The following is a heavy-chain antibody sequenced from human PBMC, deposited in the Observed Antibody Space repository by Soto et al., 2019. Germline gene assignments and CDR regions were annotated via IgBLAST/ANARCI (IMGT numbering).Heavy chain of an antibody. Sequence: EVQLVESGGGSVQPGESLRLSCAASGFPFSSYWIHWVRQAPGKGLVWVSRVKYDGTITNYADSLRGRLTISRDNAKNTVYLQMNSLRVEDTDVYDCARGAQGGYYVEVWGKGTTVTVSS. D-gene: IGHD6-13*01. V-gene: IGHV3-74*01. J-gene: IGHJ6*03. CDR2: VKYDGTIT. CDR3: ARGAQGGYYVEV. CDR1: GFPFSSYW.